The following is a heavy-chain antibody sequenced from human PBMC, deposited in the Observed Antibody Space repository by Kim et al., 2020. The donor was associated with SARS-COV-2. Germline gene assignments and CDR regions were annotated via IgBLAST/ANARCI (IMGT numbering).Heavy chain of an antibody. CDR3: AREGLTWYFDL. D-gene: IGHD5-12*01. Sequence: MSYADAVKSRFTISRDNAKNSLYLQMHSLRAEDTAVYYCAREGLTWYFDLWGRGTLVTVSS. J-gene: IGHJ2*01. CDR2: M. V-gene: IGHV3-21*01.